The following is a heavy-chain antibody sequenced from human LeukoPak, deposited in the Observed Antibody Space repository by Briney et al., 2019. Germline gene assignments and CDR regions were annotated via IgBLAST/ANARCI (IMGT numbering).Heavy chain of an antibody. CDR1: GFTFSSYS. Sequence: GRSLRLSCAASGFTFSSYSMNWVRQAPGKGLEWVSSISSSSSYIYYADSVKGRFTISRDNATNSLYLQMNSLRAEDTAVYYCAKEGGAVAGYFDYWGQGTLVTVSS. J-gene: IGHJ4*02. V-gene: IGHV3-21*01. CDR3: AKEGGAVAGYFDY. D-gene: IGHD6-19*01. CDR2: ISSSSSYI.